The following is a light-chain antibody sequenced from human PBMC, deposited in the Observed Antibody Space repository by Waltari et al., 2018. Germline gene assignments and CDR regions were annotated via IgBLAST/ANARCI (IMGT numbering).Light chain of an antibody. Sequence: DIQMTQSPSSLSASVGDRVTITCRASQSIGIYVNWFQQKEGKAPKLLIYAASFLQSGVPSRFSGSGSETDFTLTISSLQPEDFATYCCQQSHSAPWTFGQGTKVEIK. CDR3: QQSHSAPWT. CDR1: QSIGIY. CDR2: AAS. J-gene: IGKJ1*01. V-gene: IGKV1-39*01.